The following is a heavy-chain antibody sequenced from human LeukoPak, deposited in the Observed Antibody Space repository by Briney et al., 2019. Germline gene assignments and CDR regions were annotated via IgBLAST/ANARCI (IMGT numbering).Heavy chain of an antibody. Sequence: GGPLRLSCAGSGFTFSDYYMSWIRQAPGKGLEGVSYISSGNTTIYYADSVKGRITISRDNAQNSLYLQMNTLRADDTAVYYRARADCSSTSCYELDYWGQGALVTVSS. CDR3: ARADCSSTSCYELDY. J-gene: IGHJ4*02. CDR2: ISSGNTTI. D-gene: IGHD2-2*01. V-gene: IGHV3-11*04. CDR1: GFTFSDYY.